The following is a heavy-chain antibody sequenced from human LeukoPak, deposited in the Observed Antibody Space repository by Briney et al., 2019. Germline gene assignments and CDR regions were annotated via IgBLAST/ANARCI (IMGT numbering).Heavy chain of an antibody. D-gene: IGHD3-16*01. CDR3: ARAITGDYYYYYYMDV. J-gene: IGHJ6*03. Sequence: PGGSLRLSCAASGFTFSSYSMNWVRQAPGKGLEWVSSISSSSSYIYYADSVKGRFIISRDNAKNSLYLQMNSLRAEDTAVYYCARAITGDYYYYYYMDVWGKGTPVTVSS. CDR1: GFTFSSYS. V-gene: IGHV3-21*01. CDR2: ISSSSSYI.